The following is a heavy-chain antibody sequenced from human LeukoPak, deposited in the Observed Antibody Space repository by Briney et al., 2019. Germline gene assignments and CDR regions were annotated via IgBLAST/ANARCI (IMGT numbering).Heavy chain of an antibody. CDR3: AMGSYYDF. D-gene: IGHD3-10*01. Sequence: PGGSLRLSCVASGFTFSSYWMSWVRQAPGKGLEWVANIKQDGSEIHYVDSVKGRFTISRDNAKSSLYLQMNSLRAEDTAVYYCAMGSYYDFWGQGTLVTVSS. J-gene: IGHJ4*02. V-gene: IGHV3-7*01. CDR1: GFTFSSYW. CDR2: IKQDGSEI.